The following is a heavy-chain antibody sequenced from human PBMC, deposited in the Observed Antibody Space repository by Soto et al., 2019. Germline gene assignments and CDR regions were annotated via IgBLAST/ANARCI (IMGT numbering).Heavy chain of an antibody. Sequence: QDQLVQAGAEVKKPGASVKVSCEASGYIFTNYWISWVRLAPGQGLEWMGIIDPSRGSTTYAPKFQGRITLTRDTAAYTAYMELSSLRSEDTAVYYCAVCGGNMPPYPYTGLDVWGQGTTAIVSS. CDR3: AVCGGNMPPYPYTGLDV. CDR1: GYIFTNYW. V-gene: IGHV1-46*01. J-gene: IGHJ6*02. CDR2: IDPSRGST. D-gene: IGHD2-21*01.